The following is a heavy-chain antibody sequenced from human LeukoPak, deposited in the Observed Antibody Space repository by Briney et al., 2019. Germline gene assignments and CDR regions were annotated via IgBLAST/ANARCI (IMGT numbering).Heavy chain of an antibody. CDR3: AKDLWGGDSGSYYEVGELGMDV. D-gene: IGHD1-26*01. CDR1: GFTFSSYG. V-gene: IGHV3-30*18. Sequence: GRSLRLSCAVSGFTFSSYGMHWVRQAPGKGLEWVAVISYDGSNKYYADSVKGRFTISRDKSKNTLYLQMNSLRAEDTAVYYCAKDLWGGDSGSYYEVGELGMDVWGQGTTVTVSS. J-gene: IGHJ6*02. CDR2: ISYDGSNK.